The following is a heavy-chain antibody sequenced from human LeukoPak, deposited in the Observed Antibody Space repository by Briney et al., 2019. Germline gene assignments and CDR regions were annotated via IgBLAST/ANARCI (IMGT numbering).Heavy chain of an antibody. D-gene: IGHD4-17*01. CDR1: GVTFSSYW. Sequence: GGSLRLSCAASGVTFSSYWMSWVRQAPGKGLEWVANIKQDGSEKYYVDSVKGRFTISRDNAKNSLYLQMSSLRAQDTAVYYCARGNDGDYDDYYYGMDVWGQGTTVTVSS. CDR2: IKQDGSEK. J-gene: IGHJ6*02. CDR3: ARGNDGDYDDYYYGMDV. V-gene: IGHV3-7*01.